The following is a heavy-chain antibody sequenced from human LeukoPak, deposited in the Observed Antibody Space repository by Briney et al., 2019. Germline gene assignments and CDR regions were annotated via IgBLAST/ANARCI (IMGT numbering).Heavy chain of an antibody. Sequence: SETLSLTCAVYGGSFSGYYWSWIRQRPGKGLEWIGEINHSGSTNYNPSLKSRVTISVDTSKNQFSLKLSSVTAADTAVYYCARGLIIRNILTGDGHYYYGMDVWGQGTTVTVSS. CDR3: ARGLIIRNILTGDGHYYYGMDV. CDR2: INHSGST. J-gene: IGHJ6*02. CDR1: GGSFSGYY. D-gene: IGHD3-9*01. V-gene: IGHV4-34*01.